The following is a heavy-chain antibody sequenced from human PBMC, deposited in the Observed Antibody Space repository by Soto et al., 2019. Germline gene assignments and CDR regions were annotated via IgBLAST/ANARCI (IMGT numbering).Heavy chain of an antibody. CDR3: GRAFDDYGDYGGAFDI. CDR2: IIPIFGTA. D-gene: IGHD4-17*01. CDR1: GGTFSSYA. Sequence: QVQLVQSGAEVKKPGSSVKVSCKASGGTFSSYAISWVRQAPGQGLEWMGGIIPIFGTANYAQKFQGRVTITADESTSTAYMELSSVRSEDTAVYYCGRAFDDYGDYGGAFDIWGQGTMVTVSS. J-gene: IGHJ3*02. V-gene: IGHV1-69*01.